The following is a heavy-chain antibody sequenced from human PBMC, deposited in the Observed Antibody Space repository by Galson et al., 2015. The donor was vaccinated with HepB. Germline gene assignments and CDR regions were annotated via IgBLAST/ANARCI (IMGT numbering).Heavy chain of an antibody. Sequence: SLRLSCATSGFTFTTYTMSWVRQAPGKGLEWVSSISGGGGHTYYADSVKGRFTISKDRSRNTVSLQMNRLTAEDTAVYYCAEDGPPSFIPHFFDSWGQGTLVTVSS. CDR3: AEDGPPSFIPHFFDS. V-gene: IGHV3-23*01. J-gene: IGHJ4*02. CDR2: ISGGGGHT. CDR1: GFTFTTYT. D-gene: IGHD2-21*01.